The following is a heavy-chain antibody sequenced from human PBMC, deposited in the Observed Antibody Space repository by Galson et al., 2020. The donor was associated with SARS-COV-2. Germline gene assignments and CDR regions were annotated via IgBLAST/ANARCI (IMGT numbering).Heavy chain of an antibody. D-gene: IGHD1-26*01. J-gene: IGHJ4*02. CDR3: ARRSYSGSYNSDYFDY. Sequence: SETLTLTCPASGGSISNYFWTWIRQPPGKGLEWIGYMHKSGSSNYSPYLKSRVTISVDTSKNEFSLNLSSVTAADTAVYYCARRSYSGSYNSDYFDYWGQGAVVAVS. CDR1: GGSISNYF. CDR2: MHKSGSS. V-gene: IGHV4-59*08.